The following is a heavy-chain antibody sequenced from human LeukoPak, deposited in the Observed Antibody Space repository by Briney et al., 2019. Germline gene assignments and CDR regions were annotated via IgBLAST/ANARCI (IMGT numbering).Heavy chain of an antibody. CDR3: ARHKGYYGSGTTGLDY. CDR2: IYPGDSDT. Sequence: GESLKISCKTSGYTFSIFWIGWVRQMPGKGLEWIGMIYPGDSDTRYSPSFQGQVTISADKSTNTAYLQWGSPKASDTAMYYCARHKGYYGSGTTGLDYWGQGTLVTVSS. J-gene: IGHJ4*02. D-gene: IGHD3-10*01. V-gene: IGHV5-51*01. CDR1: GYTFSIFW.